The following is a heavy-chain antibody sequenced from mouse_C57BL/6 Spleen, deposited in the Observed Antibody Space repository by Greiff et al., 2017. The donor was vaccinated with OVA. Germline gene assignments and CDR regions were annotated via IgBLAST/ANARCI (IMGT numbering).Heavy chain of an antibody. CDR1: GFTFSSYA. CDR3: ARVRGLDAMDY. Sequence: EVQLVESGGGLVKPGGSLKLSCAASGFTFSSYAMSWVRQTPEKRLEWVATISDGGSYTYYPDNVKGRFTISRDNAKNNLYLQMSHLKSEDTAMYYCARVRGLDAMDYWGQGTSVTVSS. V-gene: IGHV5-4*01. J-gene: IGHJ4*01. CDR2: ISDGGSYT. D-gene: IGHD2-13*01.